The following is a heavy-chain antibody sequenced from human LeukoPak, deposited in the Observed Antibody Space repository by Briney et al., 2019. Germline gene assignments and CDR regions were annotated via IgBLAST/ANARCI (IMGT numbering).Heavy chain of an antibody. V-gene: IGHV3-66*01. CDR3: ARDGYTGYCSGGSCYL. J-gene: IGHJ4*02. CDR2: IYSGGST. CDR1: AFTVSSNY. Sequence: GGSLRLSCAGSAFTVSSNYMRWVRQAPGKGLEWVSVIYSGGSTYYADSVKGRFTISRDNSKNTLYLQMNSLRAEDTAVYYCARDGYTGYCSGGSCYLWGQGTLVTVSS. D-gene: IGHD2-15*01.